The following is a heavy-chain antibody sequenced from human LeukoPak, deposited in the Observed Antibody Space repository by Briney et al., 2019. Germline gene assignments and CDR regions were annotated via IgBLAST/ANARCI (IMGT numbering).Heavy chain of an antibody. J-gene: IGHJ4*02. CDR3: AKPHFDY. V-gene: IGHV3-73*01. CDR2: IRSKANSYAT. Sequence: GGSLRLSCAASGFTFSGSAMHWVRQASGKGLEWVGRIRSKANSYATAYAASVKGRFTISRDNSKNMLYLQMNSLRAEDTAVYYCAKPHFDYWGQGTLVTVSS. CDR1: GFTFSGSA.